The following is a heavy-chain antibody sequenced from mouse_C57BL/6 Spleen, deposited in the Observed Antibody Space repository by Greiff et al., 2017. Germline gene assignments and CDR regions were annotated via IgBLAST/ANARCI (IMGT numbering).Heavy chain of an antibody. CDR2: IDPSDSET. CDR3: ARDYYGHYFDY. V-gene: IGHV1-52*01. D-gene: IGHD1-1*01. Sequence: QVQLKQPGAELVRPGSSVKLSCKASGYTFTSYWMHWVKQRPIQGLEWIGNIDPSDSETHYNQKFKDKATLTVDKSSSTAYMQLSSLTSEDSAVYYCARDYYGHYFDYWGQGTTLTVSS. J-gene: IGHJ2*01. CDR1: GYTFTSYW.